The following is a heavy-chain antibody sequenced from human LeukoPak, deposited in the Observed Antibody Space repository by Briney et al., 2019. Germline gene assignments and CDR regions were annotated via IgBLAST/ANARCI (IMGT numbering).Heavy chain of an antibody. CDR1: GYTFTGYY. CDR3: AREHTYGVHNAFDI. Sequence: LGASVKVSCKASGYTFTGYYIYWVRQAPGQGLEWMGWINPNSGGTKYAQNFQGRVTMTRDTSITTAYVEVSRLRSDDTAIYYCAREHTYGVHNAFDIWGQGTMVTVSS. J-gene: IGHJ3*02. CDR2: INPNSGGT. V-gene: IGHV1-2*03. D-gene: IGHD5-18*01.